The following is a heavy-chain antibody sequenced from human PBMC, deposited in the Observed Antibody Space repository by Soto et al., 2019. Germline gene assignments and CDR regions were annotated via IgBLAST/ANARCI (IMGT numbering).Heavy chain of an antibody. CDR3: ARRIDYDFWSGYYAYYYGIDV. J-gene: IGHJ6*02. V-gene: IGHV1-18*01. CDR1: GYTFTSYG. D-gene: IGHD3-3*01. Sequence: ASVKVSCKASGYTFTSYGISWVRQAPGQGLEWMGWISAYNGNTNYAQKLQGRVTMTTDTSTSTAYMELRSLRSDDTAVYYCARRIDYDFWSGYYAYYYGIDVWGQGTTVTVS. CDR2: ISAYNGNT.